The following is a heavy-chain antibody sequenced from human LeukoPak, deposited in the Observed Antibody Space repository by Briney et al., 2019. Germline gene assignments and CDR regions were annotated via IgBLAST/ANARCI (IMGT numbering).Heavy chain of an antibody. CDR1: GYTFTSYD. J-gene: IGHJ6*03. CDR3: ARGRAAPSYYYYYYMDV. CDR2: MNPNSGNT. D-gene: IGHD6-6*01. V-gene: IGHV1-8*03. Sequence: ASVKGSCKASGYTFTSYDINWVRQATGQGLEWMGWMNPNSGNTGYAQKFQGRVTITRNTSLSTAYMELSSLRSEDTAVYYCARGRAAPSYYYYYYMDVWGKGTTVTVSS.